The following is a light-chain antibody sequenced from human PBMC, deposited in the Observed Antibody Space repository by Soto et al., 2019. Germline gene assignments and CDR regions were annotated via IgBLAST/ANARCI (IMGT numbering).Light chain of an antibody. CDR2: GNN. CDR1: SSNIGNNY. V-gene: IGLV1-51*01. J-gene: IGLJ1*01. CDR3: GTWDSSLSALYV. Sequence: QSVLTQPPSVSAAPGQKVTISCSGSSSNIGNNYVSWYQQLPGTAPKLLIYGNNKRPSGIPDRFSGSKSGTSATLGITGLQTGDEADYYCGTWDSSLSALYVFGTGTRSPS.